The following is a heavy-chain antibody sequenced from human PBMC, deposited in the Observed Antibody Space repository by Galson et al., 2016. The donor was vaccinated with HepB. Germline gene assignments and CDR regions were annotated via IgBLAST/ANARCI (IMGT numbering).Heavy chain of an antibody. Sequence: SLRLPCAGSGFTFSRSGLNWVRPAPGKGLQWISYIRSSVSTIYYADSVMGRFTISRDNAKNSVYLQMHSLRDDDTAVYYCARELVRSAFDLWGQGTMVTVSS. CDR3: ARELVRSAFDL. V-gene: IGHV3-48*02. J-gene: IGHJ3*01. CDR2: IRSSVSTI. D-gene: IGHD6-6*01. CDR1: GFTFSRSG.